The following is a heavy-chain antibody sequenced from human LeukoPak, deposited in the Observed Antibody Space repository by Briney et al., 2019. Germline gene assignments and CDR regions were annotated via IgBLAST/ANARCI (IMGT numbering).Heavy chain of an antibody. CDR1: GYTLTNYG. CDR2: ISAYNGNT. CDR3: ARGYSTNYYYGMDV. J-gene: IGHJ6*02. Sequence: ASVKVSCKASGYTLTNYGISWVRQAPGQGLEWMGWISAYNGNTNYAQKVQDRVTMTTDSSTSTAYMELRSLRSDDTAVYYCARGYSTNYYYGMDVWGQGTTVTVSS. D-gene: IGHD5-12*01. V-gene: IGHV1-18*01.